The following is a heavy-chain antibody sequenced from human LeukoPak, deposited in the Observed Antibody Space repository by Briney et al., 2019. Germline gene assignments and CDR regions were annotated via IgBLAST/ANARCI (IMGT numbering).Heavy chain of an antibody. D-gene: IGHD6-13*01. J-gene: IGHJ4*02. CDR1: GFTFSSYA. Sequence: GGSLRLSCAASGFTFSSYAMHWVRQAPGKGLEYVSAISSNGGSTYYADSVKGRFTISRDNSKNTLYLQMSSLRAEDTAVYYCVMSGDSSSWYIFDYWGQGTLVTVSS. CDR3: VMSGDSSSWYIFDY. V-gene: IGHV3-64D*06. CDR2: ISSNGGST.